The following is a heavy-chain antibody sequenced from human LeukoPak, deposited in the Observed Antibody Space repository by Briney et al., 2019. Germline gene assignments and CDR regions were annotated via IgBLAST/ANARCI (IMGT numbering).Heavy chain of an antibody. CDR1: GGSISSGGYY. Sequence: SQTLYLTCTVSGGSISSGGYYWSWIRQHPGKGLEWIGYIYYSGSTYYNPSLKSRVTISVDTSKNQFSLKLSSVTAADTAVYYCARGMVRGVIRVGWFDPWGQGTLVTVSS. CDR3: ARGMVRGVIRVGWFDP. CDR2: IYYSGST. D-gene: IGHD3-10*01. V-gene: IGHV4-31*03. J-gene: IGHJ5*02.